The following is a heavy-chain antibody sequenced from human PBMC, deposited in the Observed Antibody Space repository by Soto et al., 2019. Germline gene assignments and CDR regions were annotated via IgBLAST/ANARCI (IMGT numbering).Heavy chain of an antibody. CDR1: GFTFDDYA. D-gene: IGHD3-10*01. CDR2: ISWNSGSI. V-gene: IGHV3-9*01. CDR3: AKDMMPSYGSGSYYYYGMDV. J-gene: IGHJ6*02. Sequence: GGSLRLSCAASGFTFDDYAMHWVRQAPGKGLEWVSGISWNSGSIGYADSAKGRFTISRDNAKNSLYLQMNSLRAEDTALYYCAKDMMPSYGSGSYYYYGMDVWGQGTTVTVSS.